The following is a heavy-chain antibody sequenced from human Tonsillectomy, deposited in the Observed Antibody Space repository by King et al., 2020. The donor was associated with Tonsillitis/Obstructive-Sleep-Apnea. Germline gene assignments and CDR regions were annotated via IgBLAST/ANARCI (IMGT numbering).Heavy chain of an antibody. J-gene: IGHJ4*02. CDR2: ISAYSANT. D-gene: IGHD2-2*01. Sequence: HVKLVQSEAEVKKPGASVKVSCKASGYTFTNYGISWVRQAPGQGLEWMGWISAYSANTNYAQKLQGRVTMTTDTSTSTAYMELRSLRSDDTAVYYCARDYCSTTSCYARYFDYWGQGTLVTVSS. CDR1: GYTFTNYG. V-gene: IGHV1-18*01. CDR3: ARDYCSTTSCYARYFDY.